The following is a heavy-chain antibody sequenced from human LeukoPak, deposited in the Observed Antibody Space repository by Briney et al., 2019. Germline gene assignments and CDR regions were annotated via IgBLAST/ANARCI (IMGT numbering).Heavy chain of an antibody. CDR1: GGSISSGDYY. CDR2: IYYSGST. Sequence: PSQTLSLTCTVSGGSISSGDYYWSWIRQPPGKGLEWIGYIYYSGSTYYNPSLKSRVTISVDTSKNQFSLKLSSVTAADTAVYYCARGVDYQDIVVVVAATHFDYWGQGTLVTVSS. CDR3: ARGVDYQDIVVVVAATHFDY. J-gene: IGHJ4*02. D-gene: IGHD2-15*01. V-gene: IGHV4-30-4*01.